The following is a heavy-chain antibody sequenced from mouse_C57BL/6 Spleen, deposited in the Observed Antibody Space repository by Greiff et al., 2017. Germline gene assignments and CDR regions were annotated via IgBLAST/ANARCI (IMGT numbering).Heavy chain of an antibody. CDR1: GFTFSNYW. CDR2: IRLKSDNYAT. Sequence: EVKLVESGGGLVQPGGSMKLSCVASGFTFSNYWMNWVRQSPEKGLEWVAQIRLKSDNYATHYAESVKGRFTISRDDSKSSVYLQMNNLRAEDTGIYYCTARSSYDWYFDVWGTGTTVTVSS. V-gene: IGHV6-3*01. CDR3: TARSSYDWYFDV. D-gene: IGHD1-1*01. J-gene: IGHJ1*03.